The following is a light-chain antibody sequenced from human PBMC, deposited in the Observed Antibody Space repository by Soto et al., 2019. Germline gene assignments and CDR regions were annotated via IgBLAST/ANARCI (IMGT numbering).Light chain of an antibody. V-gene: IGKV3-15*01. CDR1: QSVGTN. J-gene: IGKJ5*01. CDR2: GAS. CDR3: QQYNDWPPPIT. Sequence: EIVMTQSPATLSVSPGERATLSCRASQSVGTNLAWYQQKPGQAPRLLIYGASTRATNIPARFSASGSGTEFSLTISSLQSEYFVVYYCQQYNDWPPPITFGRGTRLEIK.